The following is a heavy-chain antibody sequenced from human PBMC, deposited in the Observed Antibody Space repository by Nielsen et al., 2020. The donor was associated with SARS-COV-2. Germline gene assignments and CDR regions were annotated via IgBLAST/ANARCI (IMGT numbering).Heavy chain of an antibody. CDR2: IKSKTDGGTT. CDR1: GFTFSNAW. Sequence: GGSLRLSCAASGFTFSNAWMSWVRQAPGKGLEWVGRIKSKTDGGTTDYAAPVKGRFTISRDNSKNTLYLQMNSLRAEDTAVYYCATANGPSGSYVGYWGQGTLVTVSS. J-gene: IGHJ4*02. CDR3: ATANGPSGSYVGY. V-gene: IGHV3-15*01. D-gene: IGHD1-26*01.